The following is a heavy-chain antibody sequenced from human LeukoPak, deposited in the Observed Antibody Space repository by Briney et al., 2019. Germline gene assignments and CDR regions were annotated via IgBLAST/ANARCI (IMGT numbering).Heavy chain of an antibody. Sequence: GESLKISRKGSGYRFTSYWIGWVRQMPGKGLEWMGLIYPDDSDTRYSPSFQGQVTISADKSISTAYLQWSSLKASDSAMYYCAIGGDSTTGCYRCFDYWGQGTLVTVSS. D-gene: IGHD2-2*02. V-gene: IGHV5-51*01. CDR1: GYRFTSYW. J-gene: IGHJ4*02. CDR2: IYPDDSDT. CDR3: AIGGDSTTGCYRCFDY.